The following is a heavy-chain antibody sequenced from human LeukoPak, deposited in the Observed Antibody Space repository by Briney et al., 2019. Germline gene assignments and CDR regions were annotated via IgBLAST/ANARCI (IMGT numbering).Heavy chain of an antibody. D-gene: IGHD2-15*01. CDR3: ARAFLVGYSPEDFFFDY. J-gene: IGHJ4*02. CDR2: IYHLGAT. CDR1: GVSISSSNW. V-gene: IGHV4-4*02. Sequence: SGTLSLTCAVSGVSISSSNWGSWVRQPPGEGLGWIGDIYHLGATNYKPSLNTRVTISVDKSKTPFSLNLSSVTTADTAVYYCARAFLVGYSPEDFFFDYWGQGTLVTVSS.